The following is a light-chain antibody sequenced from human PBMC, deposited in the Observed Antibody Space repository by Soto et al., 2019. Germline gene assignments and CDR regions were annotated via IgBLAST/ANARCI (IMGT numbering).Light chain of an antibody. J-gene: IGLJ1*01. Sequence: QSVLTRPAAVSGSPGQSIAISCTGTSSDVGTYNSVSWYQQYPGKAPKLMIHDVSNRPSGVSDRFSGSKSGNTASLTISGLQSEDEADYYCSSYTSSSSYVFGSGTKLTVL. CDR1: SSDVGTYNS. V-gene: IGLV2-14*01. CDR2: DVS. CDR3: SSYTSSSSYV.